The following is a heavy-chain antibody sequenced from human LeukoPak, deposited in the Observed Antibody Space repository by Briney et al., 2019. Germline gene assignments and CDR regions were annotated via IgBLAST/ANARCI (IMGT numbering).Heavy chain of an antibody. V-gene: IGHV4-34*01. J-gene: IGHJ6*03. CDR1: GGSFSGYY. D-gene: IGHD2-2*01. Sequence: PSETLSLTCAVYGGSFSGYYWSWIRLPPGKGLEWIGEINHSGSTNYNPSLKSRVTISVDTSKNQFSLKLSSVTAADAAVYYCARQNLYCSSASCHYYYYYYMDVWGKGTTVTVSS. CDR3: ARQNLYCSSASCHYYYYYYMDV. CDR2: INHSGST.